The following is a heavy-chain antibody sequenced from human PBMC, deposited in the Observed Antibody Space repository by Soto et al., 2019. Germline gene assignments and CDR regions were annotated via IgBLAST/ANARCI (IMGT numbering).Heavy chain of an antibody. Sequence: ASVKVSCKASGYTFTSYDINWVRQATGQGLEWMGWMNPNSGNTGYAQKFQGRVTMTRNTSISTAYMELSSLRSEDTAVYYCAREYSTALDYYYYYGMDVWGQGTTVTVSS. CDR3: AREYSTALDYYYYYGMDV. CDR2: MNPNSGNT. J-gene: IGHJ6*02. CDR1: GYTFTSYD. V-gene: IGHV1-8*01. D-gene: IGHD6-6*01.